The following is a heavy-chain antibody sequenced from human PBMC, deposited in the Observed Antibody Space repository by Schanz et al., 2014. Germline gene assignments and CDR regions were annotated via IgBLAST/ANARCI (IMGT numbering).Heavy chain of an antibody. CDR3: ARGASRDYFAMDV. CDR2: IKQDGSEK. J-gene: IGHJ6*02. CDR1: GFTFSTYW. V-gene: IGHV3-7*01. Sequence: EAQLVESGGGLVQPGGSLKLSCAASGFTFSTYWMSWVRQAPGKGLEWVANIKQDGSEKYYVDSVKGRFTISRDNAKNSLYLQMNNLRAEDTAVYYCARGASRDYFAMDVWGQGTTVTVSS.